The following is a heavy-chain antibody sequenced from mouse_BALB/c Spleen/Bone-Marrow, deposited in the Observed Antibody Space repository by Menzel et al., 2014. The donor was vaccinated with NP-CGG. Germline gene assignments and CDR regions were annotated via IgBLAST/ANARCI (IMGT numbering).Heavy chain of an antibody. J-gene: IGHJ3*01. CDR3: ARSRGGPDGFAC. CDR2: IDPANGNT. CDR1: GFNIKDTY. V-gene: IGHV14-3*02. Sequence: EVQLQQSGAELVKPGASVKLSCTASGFNIKDTYMHWVKQRPEQGLEWIGRIDPANGNTKYDPKFQGKATITADTSSNTAYLQLSSLTSEGTAVYYCARSRGGPDGFACWGQGTLVTVSA.